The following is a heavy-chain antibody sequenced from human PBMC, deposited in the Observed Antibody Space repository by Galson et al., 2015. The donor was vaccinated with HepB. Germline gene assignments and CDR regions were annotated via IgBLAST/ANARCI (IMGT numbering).Heavy chain of an antibody. D-gene: IGHD2-15*01. CDR1: GGSISSSSYY. Sequence: SETLSLTCTVSGGSISSSSYYWGWIRQPPGKGLEWIGSIYYSGSTYYNPSLKSRVTISVDTSKNQFSLKLSSVTAADTAVYYCAREDRRGNWFDPWGQGTLVTVSS. J-gene: IGHJ5*02. CDR3: AREDRRGNWFDP. V-gene: IGHV4-39*01. CDR2: IYYSGST.